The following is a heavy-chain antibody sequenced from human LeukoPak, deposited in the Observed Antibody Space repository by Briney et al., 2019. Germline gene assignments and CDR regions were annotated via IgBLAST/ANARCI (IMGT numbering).Heavy chain of an antibody. CDR1: GYTLTELS. D-gene: IGHD6-6*01. J-gene: IGHJ5*02. CDR2: FDPEDGET. V-gene: IGHV1-24*01. Sequence: ASVNVSCKVSGYTLTELSMHWVRQAPGKGLEWMGGFDPEDGETIYAQKFQGRVTMTEDTSTDTAYMELSSLRSEDTAVYYCATATQSIAARRWFDPWGQGTLVTVSS. CDR3: ATATQSIAARRWFDP.